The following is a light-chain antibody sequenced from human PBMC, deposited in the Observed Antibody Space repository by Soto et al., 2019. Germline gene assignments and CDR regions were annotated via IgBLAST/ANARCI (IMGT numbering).Light chain of an antibody. V-gene: IGKV3-11*01. CDR2: ATS. J-gene: IGKJ4*01. CDR3: QQSNNWPPLT. Sequence: EVVLTQSPATLSLSPGEGATLSCRASQSIGNYLAWYQQKPGQAPRLLIYATSNRATGIPARFSGSGSGTDFTLTISSLEPEDFALYYCQQSNNWPPLTFGGGTKVEIK. CDR1: QSIGNY.